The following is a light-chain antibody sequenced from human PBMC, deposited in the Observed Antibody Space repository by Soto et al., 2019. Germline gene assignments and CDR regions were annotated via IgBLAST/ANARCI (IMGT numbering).Light chain of an antibody. V-gene: IGKV1-5*01. Sequence: DIQMTQSPSTLSGSVGDRVTITCRASQGIRTYLAWYQQKPGKAPTLLIYDASTLERGVPSRFSGTGSGTEFTLSIDSLQPDDFATYYCQQYHTSSITFGQGTRLEIK. J-gene: IGKJ5*01. CDR3: QQYHTSSIT. CDR2: DAS. CDR1: QGIRTY.